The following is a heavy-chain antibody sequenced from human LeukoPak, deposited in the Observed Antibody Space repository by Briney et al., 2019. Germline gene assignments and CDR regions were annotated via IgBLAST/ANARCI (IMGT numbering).Heavy chain of an antibody. Sequence: GASVKVSCKASGYTFTSYYMHWVRQAPGQGLEWMGIINPSGGSTSYAQKFQGRVTMTRDMSTSTVYMELGSLRSEDTAVYYCARDSEQQLATMDVWGKGTTVTVSS. CDR2: INPSGGST. CDR1: GYTFTSYY. D-gene: IGHD6-13*01. CDR3: ARDSEQQLATMDV. V-gene: IGHV1-46*01. J-gene: IGHJ6*04.